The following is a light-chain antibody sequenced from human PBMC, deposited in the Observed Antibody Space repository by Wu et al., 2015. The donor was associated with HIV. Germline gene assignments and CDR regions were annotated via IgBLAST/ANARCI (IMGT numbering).Light chain of an antibody. CDR2: GAS. CDR3: QQYGSSPQT. CDR1: QSVSSN. J-gene: IGKJ1*01. V-gene: IGKV3-20*01. Sequence: EIVMTQSPATLSVSPGERATLSCRASQSVSSNLAWYQQKPGQAPRLLIYGASTRATGIPDRFSGSGSGTDFTLTISRLEPEDFXMYYCQQYGSSPQTFGQGTKVEIK.